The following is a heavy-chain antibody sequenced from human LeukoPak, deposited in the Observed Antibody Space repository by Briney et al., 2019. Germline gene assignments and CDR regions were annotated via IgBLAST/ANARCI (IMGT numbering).Heavy chain of an antibody. CDR2: IIPILGIA. V-gene: IGHV1-69*04. CDR1: GGTFSSYA. Sequence: SVKVSCKASGGTFSSYAISWVRQAPGQGLEWMGRIIPILGIANYAQKFQGRVTITADKSTSTAYMELSSLRSEDTAVYYCANDNYDILTGYSPHWFDPWGQGTLVTVSS. CDR3: ANDNYDILTGYSPHWFDP. J-gene: IGHJ5*02. D-gene: IGHD3-9*01.